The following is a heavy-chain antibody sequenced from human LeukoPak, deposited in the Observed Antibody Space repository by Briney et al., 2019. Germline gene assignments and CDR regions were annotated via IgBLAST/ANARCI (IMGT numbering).Heavy chain of an antibody. D-gene: IGHD3-3*01. CDR2: IYASGST. Sequence: SQTLSLTCTVSGGSISIGSYYWSWIRQPAGKGLEWFGRIYASGSTNYNPSLKSRVTISVDTSKNQFSLKLSSVTAADTAVYYCAREIPVITIFGVVTVFDPWGQGTLVTVSS. V-gene: IGHV4-61*02. CDR3: AREIPVITIFGVVTVFDP. J-gene: IGHJ5*02. CDR1: GGSISIGSYY.